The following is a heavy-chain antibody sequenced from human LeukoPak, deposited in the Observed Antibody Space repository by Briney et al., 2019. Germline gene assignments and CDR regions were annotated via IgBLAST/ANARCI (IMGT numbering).Heavy chain of an antibody. J-gene: IGHJ4*02. V-gene: IGHV1-18*01. CDR3: ARERYSYREHPKLFDY. CDR1: GYTFTSYG. Sequence: ASVKVSCKASGYTFTSYGISWVRQAPGQGLEWVGWISAYNGNTNYAQKLQGRVTMTTDTSTSTAYMELRSLRSDDTAVYYCARERYSYREHPKLFDYWGQGTLVTVSS. CDR2: ISAYNGNT. D-gene: IGHD5-18*01.